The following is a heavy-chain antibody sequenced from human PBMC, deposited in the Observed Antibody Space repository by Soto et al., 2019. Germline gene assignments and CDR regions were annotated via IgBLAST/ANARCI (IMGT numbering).Heavy chain of an antibody. V-gene: IGHV3-21*01. CDR1: GFTFSVYP. CDR2: ISSGGSHI. J-gene: IGHJ2*01. CDR3: ARYFDL. Sequence: GGSLRLSCAASGFTFSVYPMNWVRQAPGKGLEWVSSISSGGSHIYYADSLKGRFTISRDNAKNSLYLQMKSLRAEDTAVYYCARYFDLWGRGTLVTVSS.